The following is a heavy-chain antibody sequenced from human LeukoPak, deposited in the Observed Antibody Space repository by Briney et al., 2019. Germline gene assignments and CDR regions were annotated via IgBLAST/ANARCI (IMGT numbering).Heavy chain of an antibody. CDR2: IYYRGNT. CDR1: GGSISSYY. CDR3: ARRGPLSWYFDL. V-gene: IGHV4-59*08. Sequence: SETLSLTCSVSGGSISSYYWSWIRQPPGKGLEWIGYIYYRGNTNYNPSLKRRVTISVDTSKNQFSLKLTSVTAADTAVYYCARRGPLSWYFDLWGRGTLATVSS. J-gene: IGHJ2*01.